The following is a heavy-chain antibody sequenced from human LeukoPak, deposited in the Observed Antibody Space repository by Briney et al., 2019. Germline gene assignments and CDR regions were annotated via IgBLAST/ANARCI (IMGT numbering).Heavy chain of an antibody. J-gene: IGHJ6*03. Sequence: SQTLSLTCTVSGGSISSGSYYWSWIRQPPGKGLEWIGSIYHSGSTYYNPSLKSRVTISVDTSKNQFSLKLSSVTAADTAVYYCAGSYYDSSGYYHYYYYYMDVWGKGTTVTVSS. D-gene: IGHD3-22*01. CDR1: GGSISSGSYY. V-gene: IGHV4-39*07. CDR2: IYHSGST. CDR3: AGSYYDSSGYYHYYYYYMDV.